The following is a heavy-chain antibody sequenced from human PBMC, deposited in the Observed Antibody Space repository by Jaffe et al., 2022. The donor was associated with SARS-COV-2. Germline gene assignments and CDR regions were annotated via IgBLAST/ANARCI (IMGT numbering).Heavy chain of an antibody. J-gene: IGHJ4*02. CDR2: IYHSGST. Sequence: QVQLQESGPGLVKPSETLSLTCTVSGYSISSGYYWGWIRQPPGKGLEWIGSIYHSGSTYYNPSLKSRVTISVDTSKNQFSLKLSSVTAADTAVYYCARGIFRGRFDWLLSWGQGTLVTVSS. CDR3: ARGIFRGRFDWLLS. D-gene: IGHD3-9*01. V-gene: IGHV4-38-2*02. CDR1: GYSISSGYY.